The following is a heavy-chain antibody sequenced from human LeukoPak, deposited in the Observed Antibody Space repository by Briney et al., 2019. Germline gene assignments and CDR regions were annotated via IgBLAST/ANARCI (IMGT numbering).Heavy chain of an antibody. D-gene: IGHD2-15*01. CDR1: GGSISSYY. Sequence: SETLSLTCTVSGGSISSYYWSWIRQPPGKGLEWIGYIYYSGSTNYNPSLKSRVTISVDTSKNQFSLKLSSVTAADTAVYYCARHRGGYCSGGSCYLGHLFDYWGQGTLVTVSS. J-gene: IGHJ4*02. V-gene: IGHV4-59*08. CDR2: IYYSGST. CDR3: ARHRGGYCSGGSCYLGHLFDY.